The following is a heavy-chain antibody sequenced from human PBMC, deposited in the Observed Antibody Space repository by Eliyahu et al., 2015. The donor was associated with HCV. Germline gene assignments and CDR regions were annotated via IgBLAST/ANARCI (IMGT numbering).Heavy chain of an antibody. CDR2: ISNDGSKK. CDR3: AKSSGWYEGYGWFDP. J-gene: IGHJ5*02. V-gene: IGHV3-30*18. CDR1: GFTFSRNG. Sequence: QGQLVESGGGVVQPGRSLRLSCAASGFTFSRNGMHWVRQAPGKGLGWVAVISNDGSKKYYADSVKGRFTISRDNSKNMLYLQMNSLRAEDTAVFYCAKSSGWYEGYGWFDPWGQGTLVTVSS. D-gene: IGHD6-19*01.